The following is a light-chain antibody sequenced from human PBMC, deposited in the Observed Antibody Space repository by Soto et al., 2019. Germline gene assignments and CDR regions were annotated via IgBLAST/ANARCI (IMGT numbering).Light chain of an antibody. CDR1: QSINSD. J-gene: IGKJ5*01. V-gene: IGKV3D-15*01. CDR2: GAS. CDR3: QQYNNWHTIT. Sequence: IAMTQSPATLSVAPGERATLSCRASQSINSDLAWYQQIPGQAPRLLIYGASTRATGIPARFSGSGSGTEFTLTISSLQSEDFAAYYCQQYNNWHTITFGHGTRLEIK.